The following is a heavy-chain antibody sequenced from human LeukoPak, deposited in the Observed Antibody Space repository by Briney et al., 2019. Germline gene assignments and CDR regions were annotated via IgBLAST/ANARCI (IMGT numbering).Heavy chain of an antibody. J-gene: IGHJ4*02. D-gene: IGHD3-22*01. CDR1: GGSISSGDYY. Sequence: PSQTLSLTCTVSGGSISSGDYYWSWIRPPPGQGLEWIGYIYYSGSTYYNPSLKSRVTISVDTSKNQFSLKLSSVTAADTAVYYCARGRTYYYDSSGWTYDYWGQGTLVTVSS. CDR3: ARGRTYYYDSSGWTYDY. CDR2: IYYSGST. V-gene: IGHV4-30-4*01.